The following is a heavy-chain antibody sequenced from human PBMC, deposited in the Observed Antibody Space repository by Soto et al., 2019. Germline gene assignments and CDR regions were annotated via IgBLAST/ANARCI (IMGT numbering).Heavy chain of an antibody. D-gene: IGHD6-13*01. Sequence: GGALRLSYTASGVAFSNYAMTGFRQAPGKGRESVSFISVIGGSAYYANTLQGRFPISIDNSKKPLYLPMTTPSAEDTAIYSFVREGHCWYSRGSLDFWGQGTMVTVSS. CDR3: VREGHCWYSRGSLDF. CDR1: GVAFSNYA. CDR2: ISVIGGSA. J-gene: IGHJ6*02. V-gene: IGHV3-23*01.